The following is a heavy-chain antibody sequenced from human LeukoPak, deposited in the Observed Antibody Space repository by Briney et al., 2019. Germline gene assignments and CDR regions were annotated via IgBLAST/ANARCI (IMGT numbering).Heavy chain of an antibody. Sequence: AGESLRLSCAASGLTFSRFGMHWVRQAPGKGLDWVALISHDGSQRYYTDSVRGRFTISRDNSKNTLYLQMDSLRAEDTAVYYCAKGQNRNGGALAYWGQGTLVTVSS. CDR3: AKGQNRNGGALAY. CDR1: GLTFSRFG. V-gene: IGHV3-30*18. D-gene: IGHD3-16*01. CDR2: ISHDGSQR. J-gene: IGHJ4*02.